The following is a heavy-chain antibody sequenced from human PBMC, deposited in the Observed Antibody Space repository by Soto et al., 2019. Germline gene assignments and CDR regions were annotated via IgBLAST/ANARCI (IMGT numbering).Heavy chain of an antibody. CDR3: ARAAAAGIMDNWFDP. D-gene: IGHD6-13*01. J-gene: IGHJ5*02. Sequence: QVQLVESGGGVVQPGRSLRLSCAASGFTFSSYGMHWVRQAPGKGLEWVAVIWYDGSNKYYADSVKGRFTISRDNSKNTLYLQMNSLRAEDTAVYYCARAAAAGIMDNWFDPWVQGTLVTVSS. CDR2: IWYDGSNK. CDR1: GFTFSSYG. V-gene: IGHV3-33*01.